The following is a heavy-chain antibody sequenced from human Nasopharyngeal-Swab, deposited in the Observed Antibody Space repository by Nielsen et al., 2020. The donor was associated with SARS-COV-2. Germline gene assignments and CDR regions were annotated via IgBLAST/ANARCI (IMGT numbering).Heavy chain of an antibody. Sequence: SQTLSLTGAVYGGSLSADYWGWIRQPPGRGLEWIGEINHSGSTNYNPSLKSRVTISVDPSKNQFSLRLSSVTAADTAVYYCARGLSGIVPSPILGLGPYYYYYYMDVWGKGTTVTISS. CDR1: GGSLSADY. CDR2: INHSGST. V-gene: IGHV4-34*01. CDR3: ARGLSGIVPSPILGLGPYYYYYYMDV. D-gene: IGHD7-27*01. J-gene: IGHJ6*03.